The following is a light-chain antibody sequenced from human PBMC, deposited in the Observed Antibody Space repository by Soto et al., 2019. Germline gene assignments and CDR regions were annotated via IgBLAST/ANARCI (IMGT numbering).Light chain of an antibody. V-gene: IGLV1-47*01. CDR2: RNN. Sequence: QSVLTQPPSASGTPGQRVTISCSGSSSNIGSNYVYWYQQLPGTAPKLLIYRNNQRPSGVPDRFSGSKSGTSASLAISGLRSEDEADYSCAAWDDSLSGPQFGGGTKLTVL. CDR1: SSNIGSNY. J-gene: IGLJ3*02. CDR3: AAWDDSLSGPQ.